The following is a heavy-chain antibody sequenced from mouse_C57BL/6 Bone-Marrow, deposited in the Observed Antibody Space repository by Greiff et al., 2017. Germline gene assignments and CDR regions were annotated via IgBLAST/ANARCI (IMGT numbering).Heavy chain of an antibody. Sequence: VKLVESEGGLVQPGSSMKLSCTASGFTFSDSYMAWVRQVPEKGLEWVANLNYDGSSPSYLDSLKSRFIISRDNAKNILYLQMSSLKSDDTATYYWARGEGLRPRYCDVWGTGTTVTVSS. V-gene: IGHV5-16*01. CDR3: ARGEGLRPRYCDV. D-gene: IGHD1-2*01. CDR2: LNYDGSSP. CDR1: GFTFSDSY. J-gene: IGHJ1*03.